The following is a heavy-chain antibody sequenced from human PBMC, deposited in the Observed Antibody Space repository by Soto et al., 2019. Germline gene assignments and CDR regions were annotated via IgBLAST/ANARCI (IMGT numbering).Heavy chain of an antibody. D-gene: IGHD2-15*01. V-gene: IGHV4-30-4*01. CDR1: GGSISSGDYY. CDR2: IYYSGST. CDR3: ARSGGRSYYYYGMDV. Sequence: QVQLQESGPGLVKPSQTLSLTCIVSGGSISSGDYYWSWIRQPPGKGLEWIGYIYYSGSTYYNPSLKSRVTISVDTSKNQFSLKLSSVTAADTAVYYCARSGGRSYYYYGMDVWGQGTTVTVSS. J-gene: IGHJ6*02.